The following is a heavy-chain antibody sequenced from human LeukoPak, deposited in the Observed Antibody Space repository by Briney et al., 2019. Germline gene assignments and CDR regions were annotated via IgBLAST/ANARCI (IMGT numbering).Heavy chain of an antibody. V-gene: IGHV3-23*01. CDR2: ISGSGGST. D-gene: IGHD1-1*01. Sequence: GGSLRLSCAASGFTFSSYAMSWVRQAPGKGLEWVSAISGSGGSTYYANSVKGRFTISRDNSKNTLYLQMNSLRAEDTAVYYCAKDITPYNWNVDFDYWGQGTLVTVSS. J-gene: IGHJ4*02. CDR3: AKDITPYNWNVDFDY. CDR1: GFTFSSYA.